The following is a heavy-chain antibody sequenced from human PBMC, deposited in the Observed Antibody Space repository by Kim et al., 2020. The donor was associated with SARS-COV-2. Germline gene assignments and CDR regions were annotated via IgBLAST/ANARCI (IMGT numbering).Heavy chain of an antibody. CDR2: T. CDR3: ARGSGWAFDY. D-gene: IGHD6-19*01. J-gene: IGHJ4*02. Sequence: TKYSLEFRGRVTITRDTTASTAYMGLGSLRSEDTAVYYCARGSGWAFDYWGQGTLVTVAS. V-gene: IGHV1-3*01.